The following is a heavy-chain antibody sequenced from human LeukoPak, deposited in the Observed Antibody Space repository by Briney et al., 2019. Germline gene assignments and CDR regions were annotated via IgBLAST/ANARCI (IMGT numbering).Heavy chain of an antibody. CDR2: ISSSGSTI. CDR1: GFTFSDYY. V-gene: IGHV3-11*04. J-gene: IGHJ3*02. Sequence: GGSLRLSCAASGFTFSDYYMSWIRQAPGKGLEWVSYISSSGSTIYYADPVKGRFTISRDIARNSLYLQMNSLRAEDTALYYCASYYNHDAFDIWGQGTMVTVSS. D-gene: IGHD3-10*01. CDR3: ASYYNHDAFDI.